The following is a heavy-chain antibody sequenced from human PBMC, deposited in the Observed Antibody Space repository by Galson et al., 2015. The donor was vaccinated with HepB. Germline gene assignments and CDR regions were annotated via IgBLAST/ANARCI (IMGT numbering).Heavy chain of an antibody. J-gene: IGHJ4*02. CDR1: GFTFSSYA. Sequence: SLRLSCAASGFTFSSYAMTWVRQAPGKGLEWVSGISGSGAGTYYADSVKGRFTISRDNSKNTLYLQMNSLRAEDTAVYYCAKVGSNYVYRFFDYWGQGTLVTVSS. D-gene: IGHD4-11*01. V-gene: IGHV3-23*01. CDR2: ISGSGAGT. CDR3: AKVGSNYVYRFFDY.